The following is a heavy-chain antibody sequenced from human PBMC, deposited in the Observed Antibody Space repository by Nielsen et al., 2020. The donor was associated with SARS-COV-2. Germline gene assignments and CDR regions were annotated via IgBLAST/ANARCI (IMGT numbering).Heavy chain of an antibody. V-gene: IGHV3-21*01. CDR3: ARGGIMVRGVYYYYGMDV. CDR1: GFTFSSYG. Sequence: GESLKISCAASGFTFSSYGMHWVRQAPGKGLEWVSSISSSSSYIYYADSVKGRFTISRDNAKNSLYLQMNSLRAEDTAVYYCARGGIMVRGVYYYYGMDVWGQGTTVTVSS. D-gene: IGHD3-10*01. J-gene: IGHJ6*02. CDR2: ISSSSSYI.